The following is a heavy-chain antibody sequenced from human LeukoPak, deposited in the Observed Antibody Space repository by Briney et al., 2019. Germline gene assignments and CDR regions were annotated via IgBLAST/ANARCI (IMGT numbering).Heavy chain of an antibody. CDR3: ATVGPAGAFDI. Sequence: ASVKVSCKASGGTFSSYAISWVRQAPGQGLEWMGGIIPIFGTANYAQKFQGRVTITADKSTSTAYMELSSLRSEDTAVYYCATVGPAGAFDIWGQGTMVTVSS. D-gene: IGHD6-19*01. J-gene: IGHJ3*02. CDR1: GGTFSSYA. CDR2: IIPIFGTA. V-gene: IGHV1-69*06.